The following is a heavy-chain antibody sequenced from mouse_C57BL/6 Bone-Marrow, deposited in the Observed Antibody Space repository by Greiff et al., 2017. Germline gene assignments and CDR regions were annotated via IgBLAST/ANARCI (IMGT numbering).Heavy chain of an antibody. V-gene: IGHV1-53*01. CDR2: INPSDGGT. D-gene: IGHD2-5*01. Sequence: QVQLQQPGTELVKPGASVKLSCKASGYTFTSYWMHWVKQRPGQGLEWIGNINPSDGGTNYNEKLKSKATLTVDKSSSTAYMQLSSLTSEDSAVYYCARSPSSNYCAMDYWGQGTSVTVSS. CDR1: GYTFTSYW. CDR3: ARSPSSNYCAMDY. J-gene: IGHJ4*01.